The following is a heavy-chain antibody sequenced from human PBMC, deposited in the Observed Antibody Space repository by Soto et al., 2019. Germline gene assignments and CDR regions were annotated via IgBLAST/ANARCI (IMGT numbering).Heavy chain of an antibody. Sequence: TLSLTCSVSGGSISSGDYYWSWLRQPPGKGLEWIGYMYFSGSTYSNPSLRSRVSISIDTSANQFSLTLISVTAADTAVYYCARKAYCGDDCYTFDYWGQG. CDR3: ARKAYCGDDCYTFDY. CDR2: MYFSGST. CDR1: GGSISSGDYY. J-gene: IGHJ4*02. V-gene: IGHV4-30-4*01. D-gene: IGHD2-21*02.